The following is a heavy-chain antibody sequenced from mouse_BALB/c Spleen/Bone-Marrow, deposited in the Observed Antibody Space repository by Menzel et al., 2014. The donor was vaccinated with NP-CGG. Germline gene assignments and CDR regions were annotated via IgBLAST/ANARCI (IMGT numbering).Heavy chain of an antibody. J-gene: IGHJ4*01. CDR2: ISSGGSYT. D-gene: IGHD2-1*01. CDR1: GFTFSNYT. Sequence: EVQLQESGGGLVKPGGSLKLSCAASGFTFSNYTMSWVRQTPDKRLELVATISSGGSYTYYPDSVKGRFTISRDNAKNTMYLQMSRMKSEDAAMDYCTRDGKGNYVYAMDYWGQGTLVTVSS. CDR3: TRDGKGNYVYAMDY. V-gene: IGHV5-6-4*01.